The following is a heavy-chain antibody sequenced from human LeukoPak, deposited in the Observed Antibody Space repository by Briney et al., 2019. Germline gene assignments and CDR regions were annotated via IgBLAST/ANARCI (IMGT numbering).Heavy chain of an antibody. J-gene: IGHJ4*02. CDR3: ATGYSSGWYIDY. CDR2: FDPEDGET. V-gene: IGHV1-24*01. D-gene: IGHD6-19*01. Sequence: ASVKVSCRVSGYTLTELSMHWVRQAPGKGLEWMGGFDPEDGETIYAQKFQGRVTMTEDTSTDTAYMELSSLRSEDTAVYYCATGYSSGWYIDYWGQGTLVTVSS. CDR1: GYTLTELS.